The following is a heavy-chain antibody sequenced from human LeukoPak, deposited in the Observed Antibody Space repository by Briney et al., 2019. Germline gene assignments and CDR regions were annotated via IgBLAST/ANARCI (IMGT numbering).Heavy chain of an antibody. CDR2: IRSKAYGGTT. CDR1: GFTFGDYA. CDR3: TRDPGYCSSTSCHNWFDP. Sequence: PGGSLRLSCTASGFTFGDYAMSWVRQAPGKGLEWVGFIRSKAYGGTTEYAASVKGRFTISRDDSKSIAYLQMNSLKTEDTVVYYCTRDPGYCSSTSCHNWFDPWGQGTLVTVSS. D-gene: IGHD2-2*03. V-gene: IGHV3-49*04. J-gene: IGHJ5*02.